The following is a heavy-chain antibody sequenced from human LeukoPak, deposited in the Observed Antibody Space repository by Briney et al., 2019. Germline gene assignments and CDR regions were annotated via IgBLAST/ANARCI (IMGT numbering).Heavy chain of an antibody. V-gene: IGHV4-34*01. J-gene: IGHJ4*02. CDR1: GGSFSGYY. Sequence: SETLSLTCAVYGGSFSGYYWSWIRQPPGKGLEWIGEINHNGSTNYNPSLKSRVTISVDTSKNQFSLKLSSVTAADTAVYYCARRRLYDFWSGYYTHFDYWGQGTLVTVSS. CDR3: ARRRLYDFWSGYYTHFDY. D-gene: IGHD3-3*01. CDR2: INHNGST.